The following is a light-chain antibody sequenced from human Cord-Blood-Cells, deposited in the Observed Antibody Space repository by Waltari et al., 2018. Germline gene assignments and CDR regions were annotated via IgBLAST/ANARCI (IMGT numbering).Light chain of an antibody. Sequence: DIQMTQSPSSLSASVGDRDTITCRASQSISSYLNWYQQKPGKAPKLLIYAASSLQSGVPSRFSGSGSGTDFTLTISSLQPEDFATYYCQQSDSTPWTFVQGTKVEIK. V-gene: IGKV1-39*01. J-gene: IGKJ1*01. CDR3: QQSDSTPWT. CDR1: QSISSY. CDR2: AAS.